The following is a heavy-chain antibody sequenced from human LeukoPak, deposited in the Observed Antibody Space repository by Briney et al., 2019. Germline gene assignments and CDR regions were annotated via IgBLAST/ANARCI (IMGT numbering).Heavy chain of an antibody. CDR3: ARDVVEQWLVKYYFDY. D-gene: IGHD6-19*01. V-gene: IGHV3-48*01. CDR1: GFTFSSYS. Sequence: PGGSLRLSCAASGFTFSSYSMNWVRQAPGKGLEWVSYISSSSSTIYYADSVKGRFTISRDNAKNSLYLQMNSLRAEDTAVYYCARDVVEQWLVKYYFDYWGQGTLVTVPS. J-gene: IGHJ4*02. CDR2: ISSSSSTI.